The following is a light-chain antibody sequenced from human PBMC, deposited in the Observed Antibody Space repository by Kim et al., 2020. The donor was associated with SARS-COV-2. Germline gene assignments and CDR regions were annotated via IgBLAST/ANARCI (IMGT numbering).Light chain of an antibody. CDR3: QQYGSSPYT. CDR1: QSVSSNY. V-gene: IGKV3-20*01. CDR2: GAS. J-gene: IGKJ2*01. Sequence: EIVLPQSPGTLSLSPGERATLSCRASQSVSSNYLAWYQQKPAQAPRLLIYGASSRATGIPDRFSGSGSGTDFTLTISRLEAEDFTVYYCQQYGSSPYTFGQGTKLEI.